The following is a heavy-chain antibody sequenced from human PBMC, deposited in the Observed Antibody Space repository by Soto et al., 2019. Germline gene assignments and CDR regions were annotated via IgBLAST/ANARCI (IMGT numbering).Heavy chain of an antibody. V-gene: IGHV3-23*01. CDR3: ANLLVPLDY. CDR1: GFTFRNYA. Sequence: PGGSLRLSGVDSGFTFRNYAMNWVRQAPGKGLGWVSAISASGDRTFYADSVKGRFTISRDNSENTLYLQINSLRAEDTAVYYCANLLVPLDYWGQGTLVTVSS. CDR2: ISASGDRT. J-gene: IGHJ4*02. D-gene: IGHD6-13*01.